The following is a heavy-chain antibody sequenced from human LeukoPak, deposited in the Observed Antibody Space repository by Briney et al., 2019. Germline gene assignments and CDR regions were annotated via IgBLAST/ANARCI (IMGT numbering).Heavy chain of an antibody. CDR2: IIQDGSQK. V-gene: IGHV3-7*05. CDR1: GFSFSNYW. D-gene: IGHD4-17*01. J-gene: IGHJ4*02. Sequence: GGSLRLSCAGSGFSFSNYWMSWVRQAPGKGLEWVANIIQDGSQKYYVDSVKGRFTISRDNAKNSLYLQMNSLRAEDTAVYYCARDKSYGDSEDYWGQGTLVTVSS. CDR3: ARDKSYGDSEDY.